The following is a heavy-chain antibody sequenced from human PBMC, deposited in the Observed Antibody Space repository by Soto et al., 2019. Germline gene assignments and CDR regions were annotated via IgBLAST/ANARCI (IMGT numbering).Heavy chain of an antibody. CDR3: ARVPDR. V-gene: IGHV4-59*12. CDR2: ISHSGST. J-gene: IGHJ5*02. CDR1: DGSSGPYY. Sequence: PSLTLSLTCSVSDGSSGPYYGSWIRQPPGKGLEWIGYISHSGSTYNNPSFKRRVSISVDRSKNQFSLKLSSVTAADTAVYYCARVPDRWGQGTPVTFSS.